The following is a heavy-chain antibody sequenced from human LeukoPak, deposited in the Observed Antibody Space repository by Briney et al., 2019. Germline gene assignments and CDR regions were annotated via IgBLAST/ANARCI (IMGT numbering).Heavy chain of an antibody. J-gene: IGHJ5*02. CDR3: ARAYYGSGSYGDDWFDP. V-gene: IGHV4-59*08. D-gene: IGHD3-10*01. CDR2: IYYSGST. CDR1: GGSISSYY. Sequence: SETLSLTCTVSGGSISSYYWSWIRQPPGKGLEWIGYIYYSGSTNYNPSLKSRVTISVDTSKNQFSLKLSSVTAADTAVYYCARAYYGSGSYGDDWFDPWGQGTLVTVSS.